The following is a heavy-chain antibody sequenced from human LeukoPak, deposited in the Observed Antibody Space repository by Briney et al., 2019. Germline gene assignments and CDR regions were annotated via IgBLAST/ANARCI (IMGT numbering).Heavy chain of an antibody. V-gene: IGHV1-69*05. CDR1: GGTFSSYA. J-gene: IGHJ4*02. D-gene: IGHD4-23*01. CDR3: ARAEGMTTVVTPVDY. CDR2: IIPIFGTA. Sequence: SVNVSCKASGGTFSSYAISWVRQAPGQGLEWMGGIIPIFGTANYAQKFQGRVTMTRYMSTSTVYMELSSLRSEDTAVYYCARAEGMTTVVTPVDYWGQGTLVTVSS.